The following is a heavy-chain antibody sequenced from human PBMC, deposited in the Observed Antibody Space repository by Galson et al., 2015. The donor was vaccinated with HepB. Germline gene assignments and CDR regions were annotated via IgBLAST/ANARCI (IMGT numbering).Heavy chain of an antibody. CDR1: GFTFSSHG. J-gene: IGHJ4*02. Sequence: SLRLSCAASGFTFSSHGMHWVRQAPGKGLEWVAVISYDGSDKYYSDSVKGRFTISRDNSKNTLYLQMNSLRAEDTAVYYCAKAPYSNYGIDYWGQGTLVTVSS. V-gene: IGHV3-30*18. CDR2: ISYDGSDK. CDR3: AKAPYSNYGIDY. D-gene: IGHD4-11*01.